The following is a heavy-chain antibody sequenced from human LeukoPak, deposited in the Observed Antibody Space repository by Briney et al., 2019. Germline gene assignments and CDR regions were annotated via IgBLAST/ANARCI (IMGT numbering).Heavy chain of an antibody. D-gene: IGHD3-22*01. CDR3: ARAKGAVIREGVAFDI. J-gene: IGHJ3*02. CDR2: MNPNSGNT. CDR1: GYTFTSYD. Sequence: ASVKVSCKASGYTFTSYDINWVRQATGQGLEWMGWMNPNSGNTGYAQKFQGRVTMTRNTSISTAYMELSRLRSDDTAVYYCARAKGAVIREGVAFDIWGQGTMVTVSS. V-gene: IGHV1-8*01.